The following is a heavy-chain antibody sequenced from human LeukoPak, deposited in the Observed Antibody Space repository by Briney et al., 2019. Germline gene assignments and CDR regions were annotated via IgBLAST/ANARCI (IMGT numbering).Heavy chain of an antibody. Sequence: SETLSLTCAVSGGSFSGYYWSWIRQPPGKGLEWIGEINHSGSTNYNPSLKSRVTISVDTSKNQFSLKLSSVTAADTAVYYCARGSPVITMVRGVQSNWFDPWGQGTLVTVSS. J-gene: IGHJ5*02. V-gene: IGHV4-34*01. CDR2: INHSGST. CDR3: ARGSPVITMVRGVQSNWFDP. CDR1: GGSFSGYY. D-gene: IGHD3-10*01.